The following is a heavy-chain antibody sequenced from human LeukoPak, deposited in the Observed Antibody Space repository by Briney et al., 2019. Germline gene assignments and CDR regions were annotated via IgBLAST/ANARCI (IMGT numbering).Heavy chain of an antibody. J-gene: IGHJ4*02. D-gene: IGHD2-2*01. Sequence: ASVKVSCKASGGTFSSYAISWVRQAPGQGLEWMGRIIPILGIANYAQKFQGRVTITADKSTSTAYMELSSLRSEDTAVYYCARDLEHCRNIICSNSAYWGQGTLVTVSS. CDR2: IIPILGIA. CDR1: GGTFSSYA. CDR3: ARDLEHCRNIICSNSAY. V-gene: IGHV1-69*04.